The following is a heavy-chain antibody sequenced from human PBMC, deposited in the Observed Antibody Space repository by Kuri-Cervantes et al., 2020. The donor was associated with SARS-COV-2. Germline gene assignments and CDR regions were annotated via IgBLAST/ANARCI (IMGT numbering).Heavy chain of an antibody. CDR1: GFTFSTYA. J-gene: IGHJ6*02. CDR3: ATTYCSRINCPDYYYGVDV. Sequence: GESLKISCAASGFTFSTYAMHWVRQAPGKGLEWVAVISYDGSIKYYADSVKGRFTISRDNSKNTLYLQMYSLRDEDTAVHYCATTYCSRINCPDYYYGVDVWGQGTTVTVSS. D-gene: IGHD2-2*01. V-gene: IGHV3-30-3*01. CDR2: ISYDGSIK.